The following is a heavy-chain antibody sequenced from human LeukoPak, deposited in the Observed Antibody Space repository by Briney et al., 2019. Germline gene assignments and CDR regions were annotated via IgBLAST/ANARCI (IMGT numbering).Heavy chain of an antibody. CDR1: GFTFSSYA. V-gene: IGHV3-23*01. D-gene: IGHD3-10*01. J-gene: IGHJ4*02. CDR2: ISGSGGST. CDR3: AKVSELLWFGELFPPDY. Sequence: GGSLRLSCAASGFTFSSYAMSWVRQAPGKGLEWVSAISGSGGSTYYADSVKGRFTISRDNSKNTLYLQMNSLRAEDTAVYYCAKVSELLWFGELFPPDYWGQGTLVTVFS.